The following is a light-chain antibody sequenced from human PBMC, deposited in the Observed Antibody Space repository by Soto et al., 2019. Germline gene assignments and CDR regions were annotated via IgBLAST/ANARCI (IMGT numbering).Light chain of an antibody. CDR1: QSVRNNY. J-gene: IGKJ5*01. Sequence: ETVLTQSPGTVSLSPGERATLSCRASQSVRNNYLAWYQQKPGQAPRLLISGASSRAAGIPDRFSGSGSETDFTLTISRLEPEDFALYFCQQYGNPRITFGQGTRLEIK. CDR3: QQYGNPRIT. CDR2: GAS. V-gene: IGKV3-20*01.